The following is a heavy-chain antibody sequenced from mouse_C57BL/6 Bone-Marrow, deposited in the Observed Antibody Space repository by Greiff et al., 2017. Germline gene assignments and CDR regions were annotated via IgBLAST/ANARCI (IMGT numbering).Heavy chain of an antibody. CDR1: GYTFTSYW. D-gene: IGHD1-1*01. V-gene: IGHV1-5*01. Sequence: EVQLQQSGTVLARPGASVKMSCKTSGYTFTSYWMHWVKQRPGQGLEWIGAIYPGNSDTSSNQKFKGKAKLTAVTSASTAYMELSSLTNEDSAVYYCTTTVVDWYFDVWGTGTTVTVSS. J-gene: IGHJ1*03. CDR2: IYPGNSDT. CDR3: TTTVVDWYFDV.